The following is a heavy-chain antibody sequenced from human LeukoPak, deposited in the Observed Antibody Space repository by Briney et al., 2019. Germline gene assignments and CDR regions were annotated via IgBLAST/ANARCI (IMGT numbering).Heavy chain of an antibody. CDR1: GFTFSDYY. V-gene: IGHV3-11*03. Sequence: PGGSLRLSCAASGFTFSDYYMSWIRQAPGKGLEWVSYISDSSSYTDYADSVKGRFTISRDNSKNSLYLQMNSLRAEDTAVYYCARRYTGYGILHYWGQGTLVTVSS. D-gene: IGHD5-12*01. CDR3: ARRYTGYGILHY. CDR2: ISDSSSYT. J-gene: IGHJ4*02.